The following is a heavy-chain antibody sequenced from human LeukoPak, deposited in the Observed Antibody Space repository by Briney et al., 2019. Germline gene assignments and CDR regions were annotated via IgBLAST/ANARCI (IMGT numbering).Heavy chain of an antibody. J-gene: IGHJ6*02. Sequence: GGSLRLSCAASGFTLRSYNMNWVRQAPGKGLEWVSYIRSSSSTIYYADSVKGRFTISRDNAKNSLYLQMNSLRAEDTAVYYCARVNYDFWSGYSFKEDYYYYYGMDVWGQGTTVTVSS. CDR3: ARVNYDFWSGYSFKEDYYYYYGMDV. V-gene: IGHV3-48*01. CDR1: GFTLRSYN. CDR2: IRSSSSTI. D-gene: IGHD3-3*01.